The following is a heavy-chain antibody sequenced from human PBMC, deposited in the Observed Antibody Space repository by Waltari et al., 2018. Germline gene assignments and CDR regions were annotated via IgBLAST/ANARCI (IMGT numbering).Heavy chain of an antibody. Sequence: QVQLVQSGAEVKKPGSSVKVSCKASGGTFSSSTISWVRQAPGQGLEWMGRIIPILGIANYAQKFQGRVTITADKSTSTAYMELSSLRSEDTAVYYCARGSSPMMGWFDPWGQGTLVTVSS. J-gene: IGHJ5*02. V-gene: IGHV1-69*02. D-gene: IGHD6-13*01. CDR3: ARGSSPMMGWFDP. CDR1: GGTFSSST. CDR2: IIPILGIA.